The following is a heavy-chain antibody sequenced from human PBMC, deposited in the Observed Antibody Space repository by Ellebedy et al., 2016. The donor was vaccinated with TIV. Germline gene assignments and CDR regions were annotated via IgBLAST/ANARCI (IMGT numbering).Heavy chain of an antibody. V-gene: IGHV3-9*01. J-gene: IGHJ4*02. Sequence: GGSLRLSXAASGFIFDDYAIHWVRQAPGKGLEWVSGISWNSGIIVYADSVKGRFTISRDNAKNSLYLQMNSLRAEDTALYYCAKDRGAVMDYFDYWGQGTLVTVSP. CDR1: GFIFDDYA. CDR3: AKDRGAVMDYFDY. D-gene: IGHD3-10*01. CDR2: ISWNSGII.